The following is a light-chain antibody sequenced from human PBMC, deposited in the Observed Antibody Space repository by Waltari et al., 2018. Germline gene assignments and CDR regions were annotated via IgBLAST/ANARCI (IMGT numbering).Light chain of an antibody. CDR3: QELNTYPQSLT. V-gene: IGKV1-9*01. Sequence: DIQLTQSPSFLSASIGDRVTITCRASQGISSYLAWYQQKPGKAPKLLIYAASTLQSGVPSRFSGSGSGTEFTLTISSLQPEDFATHYCQELNTYPQSLTFGGGTKVEI. CDR2: AAS. J-gene: IGKJ4*01. CDR1: QGISSY.